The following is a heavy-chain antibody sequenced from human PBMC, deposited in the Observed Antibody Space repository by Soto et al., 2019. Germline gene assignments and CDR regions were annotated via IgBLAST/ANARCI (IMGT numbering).Heavy chain of an antibody. D-gene: IGHD2-15*01. V-gene: IGHV4-30-2*01. Sequence: PSETLSLTCAVSGGSISSGGYSWSWIRQPPGKGLEWIGYIYHSGSTYYNPSLKSRVTISVDRSKNQFSLKLSSVTAEDTAIYYCVRGGGGGLFDPWGQGTMVTVSS. CDR1: GGSISSGGYS. CDR2: IYHSGST. CDR3: VRGGGGGLFDP. J-gene: IGHJ5*02.